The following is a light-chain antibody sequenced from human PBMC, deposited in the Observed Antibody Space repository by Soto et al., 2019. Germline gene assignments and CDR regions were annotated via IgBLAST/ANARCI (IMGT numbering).Light chain of an antibody. J-gene: IGKJ1*01. V-gene: IGKV3-15*01. CDR2: GAS. CDR3: QQYNNWPWT. Sequence: EIVMTQSPATRSVSPGGSATLSCRASQSISDTLAWYQQKPGQAPRLLIHGASTRATGFPGRFSGSGSGTDFTLTISSLQSEDFAVYYCQQYNNWPWTFGQGTKGDIK. CDR1: QSISDT.